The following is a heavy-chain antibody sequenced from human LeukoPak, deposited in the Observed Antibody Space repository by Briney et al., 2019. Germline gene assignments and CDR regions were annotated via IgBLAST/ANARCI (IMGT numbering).Heavy chain of an antibody. CDR2: ISGDDGST. CDR1: GFTFSTYA. J-gene: IGHJ4*02. D-gene: IGHD5-18*01. CDR3: AKDISQGYTYGFIEQDF. Sequence: GGSLRLSCEASGFTFSTYAMSWVRQAPGKGLEWVSAISGDDGSTYYADSLKGRFTISRDNSKNTLYLQMNSLRAEDTAVYYCAKDISQGYTYGFIEQDFWGQGTPVAVSS. V-gene: IGHV3-23*01.